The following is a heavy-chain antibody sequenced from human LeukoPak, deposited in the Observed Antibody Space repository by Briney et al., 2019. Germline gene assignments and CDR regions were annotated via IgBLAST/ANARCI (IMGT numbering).Heavy chain of an antibody. Sequence: ASVKASCKASGYTFTSYDINWVRQATGQGLEWMGWMNPNSGNTGYAQKFQGRVTMTRNTTISTAYMELSSLRSEDTAVYYCARGTTVAYYYYYYMDVWGKGTTVTVSS. CDR3: ARGTTVAYYYYYYMDV. CDR1: GYTFTSYD. CDR2: MNPNSGNT. J-gene: IGHJ6*03. D-gene: IGHD4-11*01. V-gene: IGHV1-8*01.